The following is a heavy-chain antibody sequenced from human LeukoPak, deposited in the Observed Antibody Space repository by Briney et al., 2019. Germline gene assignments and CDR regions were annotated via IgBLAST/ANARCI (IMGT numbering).Heavy chain of an antibody. CDR3: ASNVFRSKGSGSYLGAFDF. CDR1: GFTFSDYT. V-gene: IGHV3-21*01. J-gene: IGHJ3*01. CDR2: ISFTTNYI. D-gene: IGHD3-10*01. Sequence: GGSLRLSCAASGFTFSDYTMNWVRQAPGKGLEWVSSISFTTNYIYYADSVKGRFTISRDNAKNSLYLQMNSLRAEDTAVYYCASNVFRSKGSGSYLGAFDFWGQGTMVTVSS.